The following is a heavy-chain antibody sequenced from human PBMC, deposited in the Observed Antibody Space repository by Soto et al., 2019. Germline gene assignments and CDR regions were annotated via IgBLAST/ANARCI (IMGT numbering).Heavy chain of an antibody. D-gene: IGHD4-17*01. J-gene: IGHJ4*02. CDR3: ARTLYGDNVDY. V-gene: IGHV1-8*01. CDR2: MNPNSGKT. Sequence: QVQLVQSGAEVKKPGASVKVSCKASGYTFTSYDINWVRQATGQGLEWMGWMNPNSGKTGYAQKFQGRVPMTSNTSISTAYVELSSIRSEDTAVYYCARTLYGDNVDYWGQGTLVTVSS. CDR1: GYTFTSYD.